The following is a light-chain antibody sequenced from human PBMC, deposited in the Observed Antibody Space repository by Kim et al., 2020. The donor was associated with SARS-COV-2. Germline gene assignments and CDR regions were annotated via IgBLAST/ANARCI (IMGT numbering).Light chain of an antibody. CDR1: QSISGY. V-gene: IGKV1-39*01. J-gene: IGKJ2*01. CDR3: QQSYSTPRT. CDR2: AAS. Sequence: SASVGDRVTITCRASQSISGYLNWYQQKPGKAPKLLIYAASSLQSGVPSRFSGSGSGTDFTLTISSLQPEDFATYYCQQSYSTPRTFGQGTKLEI.